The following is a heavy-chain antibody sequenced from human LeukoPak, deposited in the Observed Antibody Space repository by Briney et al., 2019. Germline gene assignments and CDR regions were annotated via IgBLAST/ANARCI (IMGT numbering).Heavy chain of an antibody. J-gene: IGHJ4*02. Sequence: ASVKVSCKASGYTFTSYGINWVRQAPGQGLEWMGWISAYNSNTHYAQKLQGRVTMTTDTSTSTAYMELRSLRSDDTAVYYCARAGLLWFGELHGYWGQGTLVTVSS. CDR1: GYTFTSYG. D-gene: IGHD3-10*01. CDR2: ISAYNSNT. CDR3: ARAGLLWFGELHGY. V-gene: IGHV1-18*01.